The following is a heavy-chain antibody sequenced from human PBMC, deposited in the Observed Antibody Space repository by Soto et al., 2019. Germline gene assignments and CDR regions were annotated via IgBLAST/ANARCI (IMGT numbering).Heavy chain of an antibody. CDR3: ARGRGSETHNNWFDP. D-gene: IGHD6-19*01. Sequence: KTSETLSLTCAVSGGSMSSGGYSWGWIRQPPGKGLEWIGYIFQSGSTHYNPSLKSRVNISVDRSKNQFSLRLRSVTAADTAVYYCARGRGSETHNNWFDPWGQGTLVTVSS. CDR2: IFQSGST. V-gene: IGHV4-30-2*01. J-gene: IGHJ5*02. CDR1: GGSMSSGGYS.